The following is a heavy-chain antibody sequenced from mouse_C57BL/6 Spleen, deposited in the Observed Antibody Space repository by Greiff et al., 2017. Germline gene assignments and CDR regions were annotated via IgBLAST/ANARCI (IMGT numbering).Heavy chain of an antibody. D-gene: IGHD1-1*01. CDR2: IHPNSGST. CDR1: GYTFTSYW. Sequence: VQLQQPGAELVKPGASVKLSCKASGYTFTSYWMHWVKQRPGQGLEWIGMIHPNSGSTNYNEKFKSKATLTVDKSSSTAYMQLSSLTSEDSAVYYCACYYYGSSTFCYAMDYWGQGTSVTVSS. V-gene: IGHV1-64*01. J-gene: IGHJ4*01. CDR3: ACYYYGSSTFCYAMDY.